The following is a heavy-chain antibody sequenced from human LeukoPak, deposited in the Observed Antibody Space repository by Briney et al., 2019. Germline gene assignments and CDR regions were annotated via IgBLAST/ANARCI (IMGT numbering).Heavy chain of an antibody. CDR1: GFTFSCYA. CDR3: ARSPPIYCSSTTCPFDY. Sequence: PGGSLRLSCAPSGFTFSCYAMSWVRQAPGKGLEWVSAISGSGGSTYYADSVKGRFTISRDNSKSTLYLQMNSLRAEDTAVYYCARSPPIYCSSTTCPFDYWGQGTLVTVSS. V-gene: IGHV3-23*01. CDR2: ISGSGGST. J-gene: IGHJ4*02. D-gene: IGHD2-2*01.